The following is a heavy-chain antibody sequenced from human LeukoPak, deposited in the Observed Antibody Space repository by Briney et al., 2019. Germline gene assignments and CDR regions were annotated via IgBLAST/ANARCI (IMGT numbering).Heavy chain of an antibody. CDR1: GFTFRSYS. CDR2: ISSINSTI. J-gene: IGHJ4*02. CDR3: ARGSNSGRGALDF. V-gene: IGHV3-48*04. Sequence: GGSLRLSRAASGFTFRSYSMNWVRQAPGKGLEWVSYISSINSTIYYRDSVKGRYTISRDNAENSLYLQMISLRAEDTAVYYCARGSNSGRGALDFWGQGTLVTVSS. D-gene: IGHD3-10*02.